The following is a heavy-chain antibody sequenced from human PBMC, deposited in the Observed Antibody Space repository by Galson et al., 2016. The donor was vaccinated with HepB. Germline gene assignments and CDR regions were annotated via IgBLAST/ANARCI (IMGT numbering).Heavy chain of an antibody. CDR1: GFIFTNFY. Sequence: SVKVSCRASGFIFTNFYMHWVRQAPGQGLEWMGKINPSGDNTSYAQKFQGRITMTRDTSTSTVYMELSSLRSEDTAVYHCARGGDMTTVSSQLFDYWGQGTLVTV. V-gene: IGHV1-46*01. CDR3: ARGGDMTTVSSQLFDY. J-gene: IGHJ4*02. CDR2: INPSGDNT. D-gene: IGHD4-11*01.